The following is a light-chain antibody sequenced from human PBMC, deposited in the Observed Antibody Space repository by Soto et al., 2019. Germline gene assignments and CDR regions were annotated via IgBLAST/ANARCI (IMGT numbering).Light chain of an antibody. Sequence: EIVLTHSPDTLSLSPGERATLSCSASQSVNSDYLAWFQQKPGQAPRLLIYGASTRTTGVPDRFSGSGSGTDFTLTIGRLEPGDFAVYYCLHYGGSPLTFGQGTRLEIK. CDR1: QSVNSDY. CDR3: LHYGGSPLT. J-gene: IGKJ5*01. CDR2: GAS. V-gene: IGKV3-20*01.